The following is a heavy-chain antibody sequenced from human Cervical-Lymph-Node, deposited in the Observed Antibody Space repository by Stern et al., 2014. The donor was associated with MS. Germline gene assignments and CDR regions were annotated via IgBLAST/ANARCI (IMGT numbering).Heavy chain of an antibody. CDR2: IYYSGST. CDR1: GGSISSGGYY. D-gene: IGHD3-3*01. CDR3: ARVSYDFWSGYYVFDY. Sequence: QVQLQESGPGLVKPSQTLSLTCTVSGGSISSGGYYWSWIRQHPGKGLEWIGYIYYSGSTYYNPSLKSRVTISVDTSKNQFSLKLSSVTAADTAVYYCARVSYDFWSGYYVFDYWGQGTVVTVSS. J-gene: IGHJ4*02. V-gene: IGHV4-31*03.